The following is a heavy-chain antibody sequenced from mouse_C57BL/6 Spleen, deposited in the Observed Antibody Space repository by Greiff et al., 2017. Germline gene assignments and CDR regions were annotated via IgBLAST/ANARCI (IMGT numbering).Heavy chain of an antibody. CDR1: GYTFTSYG. D-gene: IGHD3-3*01. CDR3: ERWLGLDY. J-gene: IGHJ2*01. Sequence: QVQLQQSGAELARPGASVKLSCKASGYTFTSYGISWVKQRPGQGLEWIGEINPRSGNTYYNEKFKGKATLTADKSSSTAYMELSGLTSEDSAGYLCERWLGLDYWGQGTTLTVSS. V-gene: IGHV1-81*01. CDR2: INPRSGNT.